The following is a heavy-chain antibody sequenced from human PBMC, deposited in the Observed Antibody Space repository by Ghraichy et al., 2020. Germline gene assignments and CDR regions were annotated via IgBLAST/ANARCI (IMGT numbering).Heavy chain of an antibody. D-gene: IGHD6-19*01. CDR1: GFTFSSYS. CDR2: ISSSSSYI. CDR3: ARHIAVAGGVDY. Sequence: GGSLRLSCAASGFTFSSYSMNWVRQAPGKGLEWVSSISSSSSYIYYADSVKGRFTISRDNAKNSLYLQMNSLRAEDTAVYYCARHIAVAGGVDYWGQGTLVTVSS. J-gene: IGHJ4*02. V-gene: IGHV3-21*01.